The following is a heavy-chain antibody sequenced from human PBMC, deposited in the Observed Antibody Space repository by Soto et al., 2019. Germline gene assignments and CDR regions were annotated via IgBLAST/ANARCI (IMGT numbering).Heavy chain of an antibody. CDR2: ICGNGGST. V-gene: IGHV3-23*01. J-gene: IGHJ4*02. Sequence: GGSLRLSCAASGFTFSSYAMSWVRQAPGKGLEWVSAICGNGGSTYYADSVKGRFTISRDNSKNTLYLQMNSLRAEDTAVYYCAKDQVIAAAGTWTDDWGQGTPVTVSS. CDR3: AKDQVIAAAGTWTDD. CDR1: GFTFSSYA. D-gene: IGHD6-13*01.